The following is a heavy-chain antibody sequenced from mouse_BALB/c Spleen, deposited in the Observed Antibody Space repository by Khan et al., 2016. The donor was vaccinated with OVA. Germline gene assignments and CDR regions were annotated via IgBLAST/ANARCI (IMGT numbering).Heavy chain of an antibody. J-gene: IGHJ4*01. D-gene: IGHD2-10*01. CDR3: ARQPYSHDNLMDY. V-gene: IGHV2-6-1*01. CDR2: IWSDGST. Sequence: QVQLKQSGPGLVAPSQSLSITCTISGFSLTNYGVHWVRQPPGKGLEWLVVIWSDGSTTYNSALKSRLTINKDNSKNQVFLEMNSLQTDDTAMYVCARQPYSHDNLMDYWGQGTSVTVSS. CDR1: GFSLTNYG.